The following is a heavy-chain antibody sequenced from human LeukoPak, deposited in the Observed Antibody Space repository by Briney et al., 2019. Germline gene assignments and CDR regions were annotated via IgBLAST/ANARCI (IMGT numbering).Heavy chain of an antibody. CDR2: IYPGDSDT. V-gene: IGHV5-51*01. D-gene: IGHD6-19*01. CDR1: GYSFTSYW. CDR3: ARHWGIAVAGIYVDY. Sequence: GESLKISCKGSGYSFTSYWIGWVRQMPGKGLEWMGIIYPGDSDTRYSPSFQGQVTISADKSISTAYLQWSSLKASDTAMYYCARHWGIAVAGIYVDYWGQGTLVTVSS. J-gene: IGHJ4*02.